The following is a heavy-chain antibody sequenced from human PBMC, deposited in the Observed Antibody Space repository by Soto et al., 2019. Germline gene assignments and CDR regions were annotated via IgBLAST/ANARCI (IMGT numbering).Heavy chain of an antibody. CDR1: GFTFNIYG. V-gene: IGHV3-30*18. CDR2: ISYDGSNQ. J-gene: IGHJ4*02. Sequence: QVRLVESGGGVVQPGRSLRLSCAASGFTFNIYGMHWVRQAPDKGLEWVALISYDGSNQYYADSVKGRFTISRDNSKNTLFLQMNSLRADDTAVYYCAKDQASGQGSFDSWGQGTLVTVSS. CDR3: AKDQASGQGSFDS.